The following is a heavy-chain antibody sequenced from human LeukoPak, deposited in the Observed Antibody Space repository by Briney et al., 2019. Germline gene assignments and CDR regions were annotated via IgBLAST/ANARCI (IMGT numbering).Heavy chain of an antibody. D-gene: IGHD6-19*01. CDR1: GYSISSGYY. J-gene: IGHJ4*02. CDR2: IYHSGST. V-gene: IGHV4-38-2*02. CDR3: ARLRWYSSGQPFDY. Sequence: PSETLSLTCTVSGYSISSGYYWGWIRQPPGKGLEWIGSIYHSGSTYYNPSLKSRVTISVDTSKNQFSLKLSSVTAADTAVYYCARLRWYSSGQPFDYWGQGTLVTVSS.